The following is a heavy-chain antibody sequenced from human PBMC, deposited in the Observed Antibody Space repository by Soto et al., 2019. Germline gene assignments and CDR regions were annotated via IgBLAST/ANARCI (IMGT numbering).Heavy chain of an antibody. CDR2: IYYSGST. J-gene: IGHJ4*02. Sequence: LETLSLTCPVSGGSISSYYLSWIRPPPGKGLEWIGYIYYSGSTNYNPSLKSRVTISVDTSKNQFSLKLSSVTAADTAVYYCARGRSSWVPINDYWGQGTLVTVSS. V-gene: IGHV4-59*08. CDR1: GGSISSYY. D-gene: IGHD6-13*01. CDR3: ARGRSSWVPINDY.